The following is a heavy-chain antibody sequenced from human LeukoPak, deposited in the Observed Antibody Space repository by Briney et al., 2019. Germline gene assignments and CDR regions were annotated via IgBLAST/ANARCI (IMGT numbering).Heavy chain of an antibody. V-gene: IGHV3-48*04. D-gene: IGHD6-19*01. CDR3: ARDSTWLLDY. J-gene: IGHJ4*02. CDR2: ISSSSSTI. CDR1: GFTFSSYS. Sequence: GGSLRLSCAASGFTFSSYSMNWVRQAPGKGLEWVSYISSSSSTIYYADSVKGRFTISRDNTNNALYLQMNSLRADDTAVYFCARDSTWLLDYWGQGTLITVSS.